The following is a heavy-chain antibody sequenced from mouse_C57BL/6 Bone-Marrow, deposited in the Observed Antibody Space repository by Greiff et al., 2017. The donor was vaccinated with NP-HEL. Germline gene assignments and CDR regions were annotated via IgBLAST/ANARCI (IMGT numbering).Heavy chain of an antibody. CDR1: GYTFTSYW. J-gene: IGHJ4*01. V-gene: IGHV1-55*01. Sequence: QVQLQQSGAELVKPGASVKMSCKASGYTFTSYWITWVKQRPGQGLEWIGDIYPGSGSTNYNEKFKSKATLTVDTSSSTAYMQLSSLTSEDSAVYYCARLTAQATASMDYWGQGTSVTVSS. D-gene: IGHD3-2*02. CDR2: IYPGSGST. CDR3: ARLTAQATASMDY.